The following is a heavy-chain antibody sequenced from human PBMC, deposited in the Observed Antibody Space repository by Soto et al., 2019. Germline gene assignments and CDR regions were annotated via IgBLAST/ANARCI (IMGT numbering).Heavy chain of an antibody. CDR2: ISGSGGST. Sequence: EVQLLESGGGLVQPGGSLRLSCAASGFTFSSYAISWVRQAPGKGLEWVSAISGSGGSTYYADSVKGRFTISRDNSKNTLYLQMNSLRAEDTAVYYCAKGLNRYDFWSGYYPLFDYWGQGTLVTVSS. J-gene: IGHJ4*02. V-gene: IGHV3-23*01. D-gene: IGHD3-3*01. CDR3: AKGLNRYDFWSGYYPLFDY. CDR1: GFTFSSYA.